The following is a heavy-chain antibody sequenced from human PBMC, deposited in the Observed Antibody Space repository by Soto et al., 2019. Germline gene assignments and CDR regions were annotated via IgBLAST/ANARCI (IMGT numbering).Heavy chain of an antibody. D-gene: IGHD3-9*01. CDR2: ISYDGSNK. V-gene: IGHV3-30*03. CDR3: ARGDYDILTGYYYAFDI. J-gene: IGHJ3*02. Sequence: GGSLRLSCAASGFTFSSYGMHWVRQAPGKGLVWVAVISYDGSNKYYADSVKGRFTISRDNSKNTLYLQMNSLRAEDTAVYYCARGDYDILTGYYYAFDIWGQGTMVTVSS. CDR1: GFTFSSYG.